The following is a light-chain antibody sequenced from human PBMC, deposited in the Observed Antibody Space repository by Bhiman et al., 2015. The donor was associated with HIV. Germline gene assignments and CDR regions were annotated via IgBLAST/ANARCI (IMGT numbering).Light chain of an antibody. Sequence: QSVLTQPPSVSGAPGQRVTISCTGSSSNIGAGYDVHWYQQLPGAVPKLLIYGNTNRPSGVPDRISGSKSGTSASLAITGLQAEDESDYYCQSYDSSLSAWVFGGGTKLTVL. CDR3: QSYDSSLSAWV. CDR1: SSNIGAGYD. CDR2: GNT. J-gene: IGLJ3*02. V-gene: IGLV1-40*01.